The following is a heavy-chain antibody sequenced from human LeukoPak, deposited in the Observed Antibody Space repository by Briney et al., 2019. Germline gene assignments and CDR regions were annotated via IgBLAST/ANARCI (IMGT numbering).Heavy chain of an antibody. CDR1: GGTFSSYA. Sequence: GASVKVSCKASGGTFSSYAISWVRQVPGQGLEWMGGIIPTFGTANYAQKFQGRVTITADESTSTAYMELSSLRSEDTAVYYCARVPGSYQVPGWFDPWGQGTLVTVSS. V-gene: IGHV1-69*13. J-gene: IGHJ5*02. D-gene: IGHD3-10*01. CDR3: ARVPGSYQVPGWFDP. CDR2: IIPTFGTA.